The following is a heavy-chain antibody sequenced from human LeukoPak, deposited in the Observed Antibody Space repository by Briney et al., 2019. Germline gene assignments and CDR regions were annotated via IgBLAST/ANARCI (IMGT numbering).Heavy chain of an antibody. CDR3: AREKTAAWGNWFDP. CDR1: GGSISSGDYY. J-gene: IGHJ5*02. CDR2: IYYSGST. V-gene: IGHV4-30-4*01. D-gene: IGHD6-13*01. Sequence: SQTLSLTCTVSGGSISSGDYYWSWIRQPPGKGLEWIGYIYYSGSTYYNPSLKSRVTISVDTSKNQFSLKLSSVTAADTAVYYCAREKTAAWGNWFDPWGQGTLVTVSS.